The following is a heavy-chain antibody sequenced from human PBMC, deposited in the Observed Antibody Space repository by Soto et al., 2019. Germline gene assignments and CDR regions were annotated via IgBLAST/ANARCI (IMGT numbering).Heavy chain of an antibody. D-gene: IGHD3-10*01. CDR1: GDSMNTYF. V-gene: IGHV4-4*07. Sequence: QVQLQESGPGLVKPSETLSLTCSVSGDSMNTYFWSWIRQPAGKGLEWIGRVSTSGTTNYNPSLKSRVTMSVDTSKKQVSLKLISLTAADTGLYYCARDEPDTGEGFDIWGQGKMVTVSS. CDR3: ARDEPDTGEGFDI. CDR2: VSTSGTT. J-gene: IGHJ3*02.